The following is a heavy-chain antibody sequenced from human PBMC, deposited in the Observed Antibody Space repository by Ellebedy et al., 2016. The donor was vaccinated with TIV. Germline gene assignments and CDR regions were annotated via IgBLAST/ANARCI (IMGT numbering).Heavy chain of an antibody. CDR2: ISANAGST. CDR3: VKDSSTYYHDSSGNFDF. V-gene: IGHV3-23*01. D-gene: IGHD3-22*01. J-gene: IGHJ4*02. Sequence: PGGSLRLSCAASGFTFTNYAMSWVRQAPGKGLEWVSGISANAGSTYYADSVKGRLTISRDNSKNTVYLQMNSLRAEDTAVYHCVKDSSTYYHDSSGNFDFWGQGTLVAVSS. CDR1: GFTFTNYA.